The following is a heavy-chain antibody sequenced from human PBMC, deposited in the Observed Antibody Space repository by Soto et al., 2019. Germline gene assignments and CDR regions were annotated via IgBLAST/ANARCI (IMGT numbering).Heavy chain of an antibody. J-gene: IGHJ6*02. Sequence: PSETLSLTCAVCGGYFSGYYWSRIRQPPGKGLEWIGEINHSGSTNYNPSLKSRVTISVDTSKNQFSLKLSSVTAADTAVYYCARGGXNWNYGDYYSYGMDVWGQGTTVTVSS. D-gene: IGHD1-7*01. CDR1: GGYFSGYY. CDR2: INHSGST. V-gene: IGHV4-34*01. CDR3: ARGGXNWNYGDYYSYGMDV.